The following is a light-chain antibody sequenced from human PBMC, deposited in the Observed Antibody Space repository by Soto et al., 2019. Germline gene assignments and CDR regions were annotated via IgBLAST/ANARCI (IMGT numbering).Light chain of an antibody. CDR3: QQYGSPLT. CDR2: GAS. Sequence: EIVLTQSPGTLALSPGERATLSCGASQSVSSSYLAWYQQKPGQAPRLLIYGASSRATGIPDRFSGSGSGTDFTLTISRLEPEDFAVYYCQQYGSPLTFGQGTKVDIK. J-gene: IGKJ1*01. V-gene: IGKV3-20*01. CDR1: QSVSSSY.